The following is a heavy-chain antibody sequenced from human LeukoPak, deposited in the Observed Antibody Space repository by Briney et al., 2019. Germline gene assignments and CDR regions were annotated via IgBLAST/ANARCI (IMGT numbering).Heavy chain of an antibody. CDR3: AKQLGYCSDGSCYFPY. D-gene: IGHD2-15*01. Sequence: PGDSLRLSCAASGFTFSSYSMNWVRQAPGKGLEWVSAISNNGGYTYYADSVQGRFTISRDNSKSTLCLQMNSLRAEDTAVYYCAKQLGYCSDGSCYFPYWGQGTLVTVSS. CDR1: GFTFSSYS. V-gene: IGHV3-23*01. CDR2: ISNNGGYT. J-gene: IGHJ4*02.